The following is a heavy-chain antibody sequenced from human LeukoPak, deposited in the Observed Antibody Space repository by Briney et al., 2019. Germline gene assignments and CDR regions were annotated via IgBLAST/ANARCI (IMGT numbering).Heavy chain of an antibody. Sequence: GGSLRLSCAASGFTSDDYAMHWVRQAPGKGLEWVSLISGDGGSTYYADSVKGRFTISRDNSKNSLYLQMNSLRTEDTALYYCAKDNGWLLGFDYWGQGTTVTVSS. CDR3: AKDNGWLLGFDY. D-gene: IGHD1-26*01. CDR2: ISGDGGST. J-gene: IGHJ4*02. V-gene: IGHV3-43*02. CDR1: GFTSDDYA.